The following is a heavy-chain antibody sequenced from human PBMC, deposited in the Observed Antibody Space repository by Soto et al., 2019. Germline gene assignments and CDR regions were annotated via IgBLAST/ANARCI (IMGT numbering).Heavy chain of an antibody. CDR3: ARELKEQGAYYYYGLDV. CDR2: IIPIIGTT. CDR1: GGSFSRYG. J-gene: IGHJ6*02. D-gene: IGHD3-16*01. V-gene: IGHV1-69*13. Sequence: SVKVSCKASGGSFSRYGITWVRQAPGQGLEWMGGIIPIIGTTKYAQKFQGRVTVTADESTTTAYMELSSLISEDTAVYYCARELKEQGAYYYYGLDVWGQGTTVTVSS.